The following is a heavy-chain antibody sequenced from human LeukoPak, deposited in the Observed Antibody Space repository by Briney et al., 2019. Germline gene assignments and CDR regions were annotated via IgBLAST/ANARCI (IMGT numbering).Heavy chain of an antibody. CDR3: AREAPNYDFWSGYYTGKIKYYYYMDV. CDR2: INHSGST. CDR1: GGSFSGYY. D-gene: IGHD3-3*01. V-gene: IGHV4-34*01. Sequence: PSETLSLTCAVYGGSFSGYYWSWIRQPLGKGLEWIGEINHSGSTNYNPSLKSRVTISVDTSKNQFSLKLSSVTAADTAVYYCAREAPNYDFWSGYYTGKIKYYYYMDVWGKGTTVTVSS. J-gene: IGHJ6*03.